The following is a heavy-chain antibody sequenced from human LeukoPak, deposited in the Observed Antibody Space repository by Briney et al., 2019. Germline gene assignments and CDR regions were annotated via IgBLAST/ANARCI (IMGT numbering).Heavy chain of an antibody. CDR2: IDTSGCS. Sequence: SETLSLTRTVSGASISRYYWSWIRHPAGKGLEWIGRIDTSGCSKYNASRRSRVTIAVDTSTHQFPLKRSSVTAADTAVYYCARGVCGGDCYSDDWGQGTLVTVSS. CDR3: ARGVCGGDCYSDD. V-gene: IGHV4-4*07. J-gene: IGHJ4*02. CDR1: GASISRYY. D-gene: IGHD2-21*02.